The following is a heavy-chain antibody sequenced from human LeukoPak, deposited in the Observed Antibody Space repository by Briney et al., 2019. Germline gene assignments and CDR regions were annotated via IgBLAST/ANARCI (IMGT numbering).Heavy chain of an antibody. CDR2: INSRNTM. CDR3: AKGGKRIFGVVIDY. CDR1: GFTFSSYA. Sequence: PGGYLRFSCAASGFTFSSYAMNWVRQAPGMGLEWLSYINSRNTMYYADSVKGRFTISRDNAESSLYLQMNSLRAEDTAVYYCAKGGKRIFGVVIDYWGQGTPVTVSS. J-gene: IGHJ4*02. D-gene: IGHD3-3*01. V-gene: IGHV3-48*01.